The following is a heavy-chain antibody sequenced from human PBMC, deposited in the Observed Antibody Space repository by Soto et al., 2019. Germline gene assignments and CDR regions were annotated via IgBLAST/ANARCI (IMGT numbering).Heavy chain of an antibody. CDR2: IIPILGIA. CDR1: GGTFSSYT. Sequence: ASVKVSCKASGGTFSSYTISWVRQAPGQGLEWMGGIIPILGIANYAQKFQGRVTITADKSTSTAYMELSSLRSEDTAVYYCARSTRGSVYGGNSERVDYYYYGMDVWGQGTTVTVSS. CDR3: ARSTRGSVYGGNSERVDYYYYGMDV. J-gene: IGHJ6*02. V-gene: IGHV1-69*10. D-gene: IGHD2-21*02.